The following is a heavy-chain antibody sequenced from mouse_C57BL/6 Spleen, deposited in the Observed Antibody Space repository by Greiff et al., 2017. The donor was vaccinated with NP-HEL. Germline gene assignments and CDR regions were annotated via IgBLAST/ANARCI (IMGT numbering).Heavy chain of an antibody. CDR1: GYTFTSYW. CDR2: IDPSDSET. V-gene: IGHV1-52*01. J-gene: IGHJ1*03. Sequence: VQLQQSGAELVRPGSSVKLSCKASGYTFTSYWMHWVKQRPIQGLEWIGNIDPSDSETHYNQKFKDKATLTVDKSSSTAYMQLSSLTSEDSAVYYCARGGYGSSPWYFDVWGTGTTVTVSS. D-gene: IGHD1-1*01. CDR3: ARGGYGSSPWYFDV.